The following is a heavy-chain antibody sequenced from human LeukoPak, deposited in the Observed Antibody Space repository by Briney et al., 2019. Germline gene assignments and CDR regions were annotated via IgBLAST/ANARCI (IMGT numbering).Heavy chain of an antibody. CDR2: ISASGHYT. Sequence: PGGSLRLSCEASGFTFGNSAMAWVRQAPGKGLEWLSGISASGHYTYNAHFAKGRFTTSRDNSKNTLYLQMNSLKVEDTAVYFCTKDGSWGDYYFYFYIDVWGKGTTVTVSS. V-gene: IGHV3-23*01. D-gene: IGHD1-26*01. CDR3: TKDGSWGDYYFYFYIDV. J-gene: IGHJ6*03. CDR1: GFTFGNSA.